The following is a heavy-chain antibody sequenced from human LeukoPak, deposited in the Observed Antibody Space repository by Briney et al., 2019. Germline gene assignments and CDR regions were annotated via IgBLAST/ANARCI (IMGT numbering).Heavy chain of an antibody. Sequence: SQTLSLTCAISGDSVSSNSAAWNWIRQSPSRGLEWLGRTYCRSKYYNDYAVSVKSRITINPDTSKNQFSLQLNSVTPEDTAVYYCARSFSSTHSSDWDGRPDDAFDIWGQGTVVTVSS. D-gene: IGHD6-19*01. CDR2: TYCRSKYYN. CDR3: ARSFSSTHSSDWDGRPDDAFDI. J-gene: IGHJ3*02. V-gene: IGHV6-1*01. CDR1: GDSVSSNSAA.